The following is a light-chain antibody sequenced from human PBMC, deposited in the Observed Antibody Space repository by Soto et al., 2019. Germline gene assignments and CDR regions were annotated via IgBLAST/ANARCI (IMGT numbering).Light chain of an antibody. V-gene: IGKV1-9*01. CDR1: QGISSY. CDR2: AAS. CDR3: QQLNSYPLT. Sequence: IQLTQSPSFLSASVGDRVTITCRASQGISSYLAWYQQKPGKAPKLLIYAASTLQSGVPSRFSGSGSGTDFTLTISSLQPEDFATYYCQQLNSYPLTFGGGINVDIK. J-gene: IGKJ4*01.